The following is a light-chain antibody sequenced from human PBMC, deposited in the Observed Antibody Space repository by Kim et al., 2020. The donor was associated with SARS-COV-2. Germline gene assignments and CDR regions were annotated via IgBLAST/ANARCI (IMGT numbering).Light chain of an antibody. Sequence: SSELTQDPAVSVALGQTVTITCQGDSLRSQWANWYQQSPGQSPVLVLYGRNSRPSGIPDRFSGSRSGDTASLTITGAQAEDEADYYCTSRYSSGYHVVFGGGTQLTVL. CDR3: TSRYSSGYHVV. J-gene: IGLJ2*01. CDR1: SLRSQW. CDR2: GRN. V-gene: IGLV3-19*01.